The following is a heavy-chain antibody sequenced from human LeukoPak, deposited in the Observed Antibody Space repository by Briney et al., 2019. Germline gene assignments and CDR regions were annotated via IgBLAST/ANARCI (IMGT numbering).Heavy chain of an antibody. CDR2: IYYSGST. CDR3: ARVRAKTGTPAGAFDI. V-gene: IGHV4-39*07. Sequence: SETLSLTCTVSGGSISSSSYFWGWIRQPPGKGLEWIGSIYYSGSTYYNPSLKSRVTISVDTSKNQFSLKLSSVTAADTAVYYCARVRAKTGTPAGAFDIWGQGTMVTVSS. D-gene: IGHD1-1*01. J-gene: IGHJ3*02. CDR1: GGSISSSSYF.